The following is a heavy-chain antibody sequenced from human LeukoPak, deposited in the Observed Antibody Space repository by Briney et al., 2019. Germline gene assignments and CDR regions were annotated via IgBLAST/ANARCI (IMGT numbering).Heavy chain of an antibody. CDR1: GXSVSSNSSA. V-gene: IGHV6-1*01. Sequence: SQTLSLTWAISGXSVSSNSSAWNWIRQSPSRGLEWLGRTYYRSKWYNDYAVSVKSRITINPDTSKNQFSLQLNSVTPEDTAVYYCARGYGSGILYYYGMDVWGQGTTVTASS. CDR3: ARGYGSGILYYYGMDV. J-gene: IGHJ6*02. CDR2: TYYRSKWYN. D-gene: IGHD3-10*01.